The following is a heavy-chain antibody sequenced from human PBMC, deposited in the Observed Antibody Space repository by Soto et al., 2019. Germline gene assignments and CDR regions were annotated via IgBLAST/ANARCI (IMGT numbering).Heavy chain of an antibody. Sequence: ASVKVSCKASGYTFTGYYMHWVRQAPGQGLEWMGWINPNSGGTNYAQKFQGRVTMTRDTSISTAYMELSRLRSDYRAVYSCARRGVVPSAYAFDIWGQGTTVTVSS. CDR1: GYTFTGYY. V-gene: IGHV1-2*02. CDR2: INPNSGGT. CDR3: ARRGVVPSAYAFDI. D-gene: IGHD2-2*01. J-gene: IGHJ3*02.